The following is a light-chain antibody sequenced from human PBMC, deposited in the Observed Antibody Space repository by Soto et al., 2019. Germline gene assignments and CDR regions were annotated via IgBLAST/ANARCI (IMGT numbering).Light chain of an antibody. J-gene: IGKJ5*01. CDR1: QDISKN. V-gene: IGKV1-33*01. Sequence: IQMTQSPSSLSASVGDRVTITCQASQDISKNLNWYQQKPGKAPKLLIYDASSLQTGVPSRFRGSVSATHFTFTISSLQPEDVATYYCQQYDNLLPITFGQGTRLEIK. CDR3: QQYDNLLPIT. CDR2: DAS.